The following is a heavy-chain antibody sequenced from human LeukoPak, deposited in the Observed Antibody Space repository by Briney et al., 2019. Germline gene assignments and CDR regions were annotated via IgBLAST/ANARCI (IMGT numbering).Heavy chain of an antibody. CDR3: ANAPRGSGSYYRGTFDY. CDR1: GGSFSGYY. CDR2: INHSGST. J-gene: IGHJ4*02. D-gene: IGHD3-10*01. V-gene: IGHV4-34*01. Sequence: SETLSLTCAVYGGSFSGYYWSWIRQPPGKGLEWIGEINHSGSTNYNPSLKSRVTISVDTSKNQFSLKLSSVTAADTAVYYCANAPRGSGSYYRGTFDYWGQGTLVTVSS.